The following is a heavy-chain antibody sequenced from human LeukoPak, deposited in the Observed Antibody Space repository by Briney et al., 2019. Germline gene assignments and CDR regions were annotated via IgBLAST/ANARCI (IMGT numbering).Heavy chain of an antibody. CDR2: IYYSGST. Sequence: PSETLSLTCSVSGGSITSSSYYWGWIRQPPEKGLEWIESIYYSGSTYYNPSLKSRVTISVDTSKNQFSLKLSSVTAADTAVYYCARGMYDSSGYRFDYWGQGTLVTVSS. D-gene: IGHD3-22*01. CDR3: ARGMYDSSGYRFDY. V-gene: IGHV4-39*07. CDR1: GGSITSSSYY. J-gene: IGHJ4*02.